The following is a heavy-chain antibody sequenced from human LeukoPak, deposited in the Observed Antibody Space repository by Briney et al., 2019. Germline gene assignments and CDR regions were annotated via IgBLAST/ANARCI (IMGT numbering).Heavy chain of an antibody. V-gene: IGHV4-4*07. J-gene: IGHJ4*02. D-gene: IGHD1-26*01. CDR2: IYTSGST. CDR1: GGSISSYY. CDR3: AREGAIVGATTEWVFDY. Sequence: SETLSLTCTVSGGSISSYYWSWIRQPAGKGLDWIGRIYTSGSTNYNPSLKSRVTMSVDTSKNQFSLKVRSVTAADTAVYYCAREGAIVGATTEWVFDYWSQGTLVTVSS.